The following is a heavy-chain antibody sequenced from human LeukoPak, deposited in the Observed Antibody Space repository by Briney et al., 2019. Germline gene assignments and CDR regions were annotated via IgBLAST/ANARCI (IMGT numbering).Heavy chain of an antibody. CDR3: ASSQLRRDYYYYMDV. J-gene: IGHJ6*03. D-gene: IGHD1-26*01. CDR2: ISWNSGSI. Sequence: GGSLRLSCAASGFTFDDYAMHWVRQAPGKGLEWVSGISWNSGSIGYADSVKGRFTISRDNAKNSLYLQMNSLRAEDTAVYYCASSQLRRDYYYYMDVWGKGTTVTVSS. CDR1: GFTFDDYA. V-gene: IGHV3-9*01.